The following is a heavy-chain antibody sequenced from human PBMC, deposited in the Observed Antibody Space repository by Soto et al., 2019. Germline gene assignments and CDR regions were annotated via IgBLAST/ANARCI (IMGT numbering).Heavy chain of an antibody. V-gene: IGHV4-59*01. CDR1: SGSISTYY. CDR3: ARYSVSSWLDY. CDR2: LSYSGGT. D-gene: IGHD6-13*01. J-gene: IGHJ4*02. Sequence: TVSSGSISTYYWSWIRAPPGKGLEWIGGLSYSGGTNYNPSLRSRVTISLATSRNQFSLKLNSVTAADTAVYYCARYSVSSWLDYWCQGSLVTVSS.